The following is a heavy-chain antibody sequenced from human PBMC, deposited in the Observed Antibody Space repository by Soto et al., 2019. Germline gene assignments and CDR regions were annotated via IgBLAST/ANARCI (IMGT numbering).Heavy chain of an antibody. J-gene: IGHJ4*02. CDR1: GGSITTGGYY. CDR3: ARTKCSGGSCYSWSLDY. CDR2: RYYSEST. D-gene: IGHD2-15*01. V-gene: IGHV4-31*03. Sequence: PSETLSLTCTVSGGSITTGGYYWSWIRQLPGKGLEWIGHRYYSESTYYNPSLKSRVSISLDTSKNQFCLKLSFVTAADTAMYYCARTKCSGGSCYSWSLDYWGQGTPVTVSS.